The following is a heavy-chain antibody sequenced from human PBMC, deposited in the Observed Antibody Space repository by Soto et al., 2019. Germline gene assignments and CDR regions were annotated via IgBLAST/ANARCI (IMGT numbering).Heavy chain of an antibody. Sequence: SDTLALTCAVSGVSISSYYWSWIRQPPGKGLEWIGYVFYNEIINYSPSLKGRVTMSMXXXXNXXXMXLXXVTAAATAVYCCARVGAGGSSSTHLDYWGPGALVTVSS. J-gene: IGHJ4*02. V-gene: IGHV4-59*01. CDR3: ARVGAGGSSSTHLDY. D-gene: IGHD6-6*01. CDR2: VFYNEII. CDR1: GVSISSYY.